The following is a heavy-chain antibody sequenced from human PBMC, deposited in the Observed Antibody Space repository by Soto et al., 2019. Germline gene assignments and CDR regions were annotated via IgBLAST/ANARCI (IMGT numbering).Heavy chain of an antibody. CDR3: TIAVADY. CDR1: GFTFSDSA. D-gene: IGHD6-19*01. J-gene: IGHJ4*02. CDR2: IRSKASSYAT. Sequence: EVQLVESGGGLVQPGGSLKLSCAASGFTFSDSAMHWVRQASGKGLEWVGRIRSKASSYATAYAASVKGRFTISRDDSKNTAYLQMNSLRTEDTAVYYCTIAVADYWGQGTLVTVSS. V-gene: IGHV3-73*01.